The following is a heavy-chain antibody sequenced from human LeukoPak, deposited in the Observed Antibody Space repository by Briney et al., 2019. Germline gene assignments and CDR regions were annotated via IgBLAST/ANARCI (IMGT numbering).Heavy chain of an antibody. CDR2: IKQDGSEK. CDR3: ARDRALWFGELHYYYMDV. Sequence: GGSLRLSCAASGFTLSSYWMSWVRQAPGKGLEWVANIKQDGSEKYYVDSVKGRFTISRDNAKNSLYLQMNSLRAEDTAVYYCARDRALWFGELHYYYMDVWGKGTTVTVSS. J-gene: IGHJ6*03. V-gene: IGHV3-7*01. D-gene: IGHD3-10*01. CDR1: GFTLSSYW.